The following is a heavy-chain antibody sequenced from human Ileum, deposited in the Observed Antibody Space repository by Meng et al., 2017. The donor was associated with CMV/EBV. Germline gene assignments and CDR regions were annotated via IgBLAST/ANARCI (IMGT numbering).Heavy chain of an antibody. V-gene: IGHV3-66*02. D-gene: IGHD2/OR15-2a*01. CDR3: ARDQTLRFYVTYGMDV. CDR2: IYSGCST. Sequence: SLIPSFAASGFTVSSNYMSWVRQAPGKGLEWGSVIYSGCSTYYADSVNGRFTISRDNARITLYLQMNRLRAEDTAVYYCARDQTLRFYVTYGMDVWGQGTTVTVSS. J-gene: IGHJ6*02. CDR1: GFTVSSNY.